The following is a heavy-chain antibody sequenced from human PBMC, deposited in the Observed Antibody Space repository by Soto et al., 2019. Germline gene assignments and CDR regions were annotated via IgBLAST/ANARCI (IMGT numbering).Heavy chain of an antibody. Sequence: EVQLVESGGGLAQPGRSLRLSCAASGFIFDDYVMHWVRQAPGKGLEWVSGISWQSGSIRYADSVKGRFTISRDNAKNSLYLQMNSLSVEDTALYYCAKDMFSSSSAATFDYWAQGILVTVSS. CDR3: AKDMFSSSSAATFDY. J-gene: IGHJ4*02. CDR1: GFIFDDYV. D-gene: IGHD6-6*01. V-gene: IGHV3-9*01. CDR2: ISWQSGSI.